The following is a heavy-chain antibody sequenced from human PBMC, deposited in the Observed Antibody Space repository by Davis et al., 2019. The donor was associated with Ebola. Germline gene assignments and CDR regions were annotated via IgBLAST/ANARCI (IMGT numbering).Heavy chain of an antibody. CDR3: ARIYGERQLPLVGWFDP. J-gene: IGHJ5*02. CDR2: IIPIFGTA. D-gene: IGHD2-2*01. V-gene: IGHV1-69*06. CDR1: GGTFSSYA. Sequence: SVNVSCQASGGTFSSYAISWVRQAPGQGLEWMGVIIPIFGTANYAQKFQGRVTITADKSTSTAYMELRSLRSEDTAVYYCARIYGERQLPLVGWFDPWGQGTLVTVSS.